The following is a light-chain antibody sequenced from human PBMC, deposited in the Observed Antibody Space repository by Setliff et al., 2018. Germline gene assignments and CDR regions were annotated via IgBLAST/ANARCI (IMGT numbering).Light chain of an antibody. CDR1: QSVLYYSNNKNY. V-gene: IGKV4-1*01. Sequence: DIVMTQSPDSLAASLGERATINCKSSQSVLYYSNNKNYLAWYQQKPGQPPRLLIYWASTRESGVPDRFSGSGSGTDFTLTISSLQAEDVAVYYCQKYYSTPRTFGGGTKV. J-gene: IGKJ4*01. CDR3: QKYYSTPRT. CDR2: WAS.